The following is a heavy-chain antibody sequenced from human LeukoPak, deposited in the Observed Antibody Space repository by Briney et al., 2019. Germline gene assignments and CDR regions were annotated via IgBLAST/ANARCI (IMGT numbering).Heavy chain of an antibody. D-gene: IGHD3-16*01. CDR2: IGYDGSKI. V-gene: IGHV3-30*02. J-gene: IGHJ3*02. Sequence: GGSLRLSCAASGFTFSRSGMHWVRRAPGKGLEWVTFIGYDGSKIYYADSVKGRFTISRDNSRNTLYLQMNSLRAEDTAVYYCAKEGRGGFDIWGQGTMVTVSS. CDR1: GFTFSRSG. CDR3: AKEGRGGFDI.